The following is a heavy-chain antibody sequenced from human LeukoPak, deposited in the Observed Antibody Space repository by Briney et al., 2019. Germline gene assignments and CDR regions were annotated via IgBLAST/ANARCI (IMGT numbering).Heavy chain of an antibody. CDR2: INWNGGRI. CDR3: VKDMDAYSSGWYHFDF. Sequence: GRSLRLSCAAAGFTFNDYAMHWVRQAPGKGLGWVSGINWNGGRIGYADSVRGRFTISRDHAKSSLYLKMNSLRAEDTALYYCVKDMDAYSSGWYHFDFWGQGTLVTVSS. D-gene: IGHD6-19*01. J-gene: IGHJ4*02. CDR1: GFTFNDYA. V-gene: IGHV3-9*01.